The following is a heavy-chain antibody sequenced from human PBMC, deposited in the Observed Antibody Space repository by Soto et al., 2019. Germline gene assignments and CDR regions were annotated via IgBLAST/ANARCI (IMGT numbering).Heavy chain of an antibody. J-gene: IGHJ4*02. D-gene: IGHD3-10*01. CDR1: GYTFASYG. CDR3: ARGGRGVTLYFDY. Sequence: QVQLVQSGAEVKKAGASVKVSCKASGYTFASYGVSWVRQAPGQGLEWMGWISGFNGDTNYAEKLQDRVTMTTDTSTSKVNMELRSLRSDDTAVYYCARGGRGVTLYFDYRGQGTLVTVSS. V-gene: IGHV1-18*01. CDR2: ISGFNGDT.